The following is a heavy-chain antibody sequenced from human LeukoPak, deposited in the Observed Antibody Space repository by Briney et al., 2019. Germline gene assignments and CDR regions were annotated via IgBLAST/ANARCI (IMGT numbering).Heavy chain of an antibody. V-gene: IGHV3-23*01. CDR2: ISNSGRNI. CDR3: ARARGYCAADCSRYAFDY. J-gene: IGHJ4*02. CDR1: GFTFSSYT. Sequence: GGSLSLSCAASGFTFSSYTMSWVRRAPGKGLEWVSTISNSGRNIFYTDSVKGRFTISRDNSKNTLYLQMNSVRAGDTAVYSCARARGYCAADCSRYAFDYWGQGTLVTVSS. D-gene: IGHD2-21*02.